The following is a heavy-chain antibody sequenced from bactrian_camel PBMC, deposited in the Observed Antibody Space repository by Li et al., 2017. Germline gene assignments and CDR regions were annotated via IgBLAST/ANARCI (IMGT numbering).Heavy chain of an antibody. CDR2: VDANGGT. CDR1: GFTFDESD. D-gene: IGHD1*01. J-gene: IGHJ6*01. V-gene: IGHV3S53*01. Sequence: HVQLVESGGGSVQTGGSLRLTCKASGFTFDESDMGWYRQAPGKQREGVAAVDANGGTSYVDPVKGRFSIARDNGKNTLYLQMNSLKPEDTAMYYCAADLFVQNCPEYWTDFSYWGRGTQVTVS. CDR3: AADLFVQNCPEYWTDFSY.